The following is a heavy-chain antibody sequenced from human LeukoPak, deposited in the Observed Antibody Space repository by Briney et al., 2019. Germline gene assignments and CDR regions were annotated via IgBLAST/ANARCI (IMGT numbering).Heavy chain of an antibody. CDR1: GFTFSSYA. CDR2: ISGSGGST. V-gene: IGHV3-23*01. Sequence: GGSLRLSCAASGFTFSSYAMSWVRQAPGKGLELVSAISGSGGSTYYADSVKGRFTISRDDSKNTLYLQMNSLRAEDTAVYYCAKDRIYSNYFDYWGQGTLLTVSS. D-gene: IGHD4-11*01. CDR3: AKDRIYSNYFDY. J-gene: IGHJ4*02.